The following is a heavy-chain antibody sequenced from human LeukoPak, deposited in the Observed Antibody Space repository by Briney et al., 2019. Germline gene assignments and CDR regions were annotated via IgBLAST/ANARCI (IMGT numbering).Heavy chain of an antibody. Sequence: SETLSLTCTVSGGSISSGGYYWSWIRQHPGKGLEWIGYIYYSGSTYYNPSLKSRVTISVDTSKNQFSLKLSSVTAADTAVYCCARDRGSSGWNWGQGTLVTVSS. CDR1: GGSISSGGYY. D-gene: IGHD6-19*01. J-gene: IGHJ4*02. V-gene: IGHV4-31*03. CDR3: ARDRGSSGWN. CDR2: IYYSGST.